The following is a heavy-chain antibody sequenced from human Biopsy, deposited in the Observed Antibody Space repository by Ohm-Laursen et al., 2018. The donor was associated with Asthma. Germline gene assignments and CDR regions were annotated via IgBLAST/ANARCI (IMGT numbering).Heavy chain of an antibody. Sequence: TLSLTCTVSGGSISNSSSYWGWIRRPPGKGLEFIGTSYYSGSTYYNPQLKSRVTLSVYPSKNQFSLKLTSVTAADTAVYYSVSPPGYWGQGTRVTVSS. CDR2: SYYSGST. V-gene: IGHV4-39*01. J-gene: IGHJ4*02. CDR1: GGSISNSSSY. CDR3: VSPPGY.